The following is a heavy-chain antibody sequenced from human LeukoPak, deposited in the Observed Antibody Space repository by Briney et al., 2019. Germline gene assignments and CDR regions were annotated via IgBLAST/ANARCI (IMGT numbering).Heavy chain of an antibody. D-gene: IGHD2-8*01. V-gene: IGHV3-21*01. J-gene: IGHJ6*03. CDR1: GFTLSSYS. CDR2: ISSTSRYI. CDR3: TKYAIGGLYDYYMDV. Sequence: PGGSLTLSCAASGFTLSSYSMNWVRQAPGKGLVWVSSISSTSRYIYYADSVKGRFTIARDNAKNSLYLQMNTLRPGDTAVYYCTKYAIGGLYDYYMDVLGKGRTVTVSS.